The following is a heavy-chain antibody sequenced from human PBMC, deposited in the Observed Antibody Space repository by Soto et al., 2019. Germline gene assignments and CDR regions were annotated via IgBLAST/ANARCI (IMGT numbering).Heavy chain of an antibody. CDR1: GGSISSSSYY. V-gene: IGHV4-39*01. CDR3: ASLPNYKLLWFGEPHLDY. J-gene: IGHJ4*02. Sequence: QLQLQESGPGLVKPSETLSLTCTVSGGSISSSSYYWGWIRQPPGKGLEWIGSIYYSGSTYYNPSLKSRVTISVDTSKNQFSLKLSSVTAADTAVYYCASLPNYKLLWFGEPHLDYWGQGTLVTVSS. D-gene: IGHD3-10*01. CDR2: IYYSGST.